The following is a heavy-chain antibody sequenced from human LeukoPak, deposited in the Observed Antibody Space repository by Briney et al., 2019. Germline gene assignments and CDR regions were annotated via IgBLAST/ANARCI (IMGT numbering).Heavy chain of an antibody. Sequence: ASVKVSCKASGYTFTCYYIHWVRQAPGQGLEWMGWINPTGGGTNSAQKFQGRVTMTRDTSISTAYMELSGLRSDDTAVYYCVRDLYYGSGSPGVVGYWGQGTLVTVSS. V-gene: IGHV1-2*02. CDR1: GYTFTCYY. CDR2: INPTGGGT. CDR3: VRDLYYGSGSPGVVGY. D-gene: IGHD3-10*01. J-gene: IGHJ4*02.